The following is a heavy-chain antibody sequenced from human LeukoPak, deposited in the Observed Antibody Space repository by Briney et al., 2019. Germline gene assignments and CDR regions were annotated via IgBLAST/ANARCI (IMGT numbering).Heavy chain of an antibody. CDR3: ARESREAASGTYWYFDL. J-gene: IGHJ2*01. Sequence: SETLSLTCTVSGYSISSGYYWGWIRQLPGKGLEWIGSIYHSGSTYYNPSLKSRVTMSVDTSKNQFSLKLSSVTAADTAVYYCARESREAASGTYWYFDLWGRGTLVTVSS. V-gene: IGHV4-38-2*02. D-gene: IGHD6-13*01. CDR2: IYHSGST. CDR1: GYSISSGYY.